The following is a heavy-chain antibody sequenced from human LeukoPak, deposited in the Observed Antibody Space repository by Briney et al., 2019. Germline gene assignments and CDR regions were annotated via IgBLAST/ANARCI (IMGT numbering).Heavy chain of an antibody. V-gene: IGHV1-8*01. CDR3: TRETSSRYFDY. Sequence: ASVKVSCKASGYTFTSYDINWVRQATGQGLEWMGWMNPNSGNTGYAQKFQGRVTMTRNTSISTAYMELSSLRSEDTAVYYCTRETSSRYFDYWGQGSLVSVSS. CDR1: GYTFTSYD. CDR2: MNPNSGNT. J-gene: IGHJ4*02.